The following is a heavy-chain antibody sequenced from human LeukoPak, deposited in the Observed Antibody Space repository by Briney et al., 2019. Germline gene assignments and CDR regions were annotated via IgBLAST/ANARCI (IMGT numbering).Heavy chain of an antibody. CDR2: INHSGST. D-gene: IGHD5-18*01. Sequence: SKTLSLTCAVYGGSFSGYYWSWIRQPPGKGLEWIGEINHSGSTNYNPSLKSRVTISVDTSRNQFSLKLSSVTAADTAVYYCARGGYRDGDYGFDIWGQGTMVTVSS. CDR3: ARGGYRDGDYGFDI. J-gene: IGHJ3*02. V-gene: IGHV4-34*01. CDR1: GGSFSGYY.